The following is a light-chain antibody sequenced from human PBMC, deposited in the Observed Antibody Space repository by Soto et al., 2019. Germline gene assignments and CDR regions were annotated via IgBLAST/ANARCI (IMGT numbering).Light chain of an antibody. J-gene: IGKJ1*01. CDR1: QSVSNNY. Sequence: EILLPQSPCTLSLSPGDRATLSCRASQSVSNNYLAWYQQKPGHAPSLLIYGASNRATGIPDMFSGSGSGTDFTLTISRLEPEDFAVYYCQQYGSSGTFGQGTKVDIK. V-gene: IGKV3-20*01. CDR2: GAS. CDR3: QQYGSSGT.